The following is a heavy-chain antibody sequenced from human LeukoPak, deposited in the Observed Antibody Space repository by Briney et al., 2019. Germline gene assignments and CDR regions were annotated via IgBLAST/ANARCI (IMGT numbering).Heavy chain of an antibody. V-gene: IGHV3-21*06. D-gene: IGHD2-2*01. CDR1: GLTFSTYS. J-gene: IGHJ4*02. CDR3: VPRYCSSTSCEDY. CDR2: ISSSSKYI. Sequence: PGGSLRLSCAASGLTFSTYSMNWVRQAPGQGRQWVSSISSSSKYIYYADSVKGRFTISRDNAKNSLYLQMNSLRPEDSAVYYCVPRYCSSTSCEDYWGQGTLVTVSS.